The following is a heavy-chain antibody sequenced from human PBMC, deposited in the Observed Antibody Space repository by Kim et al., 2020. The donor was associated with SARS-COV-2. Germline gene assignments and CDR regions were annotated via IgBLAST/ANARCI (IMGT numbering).Heavy chain of an antibody. CDR1: GGSMNSRGSY. CDR2: IYYSGGS. D-gene: IGHD3-22*01. J-gene: IGHJ3*01. CDR3: ARYSDASGYAAFDV. Sequence: ETLSLTCTVSGGSMNSRGSYWGWIRQPPGKGLEWVGIIYYSGGSHYNESLKSRVTISADMAKNQFFLRLTSMTAADTALYYCARYSDASGYAAFDVWGQGTMVTVSS. V-gene: IGHV4-39*01.